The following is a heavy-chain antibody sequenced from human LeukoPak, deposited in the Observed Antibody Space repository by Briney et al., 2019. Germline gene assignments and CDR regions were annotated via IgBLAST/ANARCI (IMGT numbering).Heavy chain of an antibody. Sequence: ASVKVSCEVSGYTLTELSMHWVRQAPGKGLEWMGGFDPEDGETIYAQKFQGRVTMTEDTSTDTAYMELSSLRSEDTAVYYCATEMIVGGEYDAFDIWGQGTMVTVSS. CDR1: GYTLTELS. CDR3: ATEMIVGGEYDAFDI. D-gene: IGHD3-22*01. V-gene: IGHV1-24*01. CDR2: FDPEDGET. J-gene: IGHJ3*02.